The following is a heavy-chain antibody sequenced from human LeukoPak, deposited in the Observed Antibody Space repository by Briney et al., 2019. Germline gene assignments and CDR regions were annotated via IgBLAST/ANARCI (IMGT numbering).Heavy chain of an antibody. CDR1: GYTFTSYG. D-gene: IGHD6-6*01. CDR2: ISAYNGNT. CDR3: ARSGAGSSLLYYFDY. Sequence: ASVKVSYKASGYTFTSYGINWVRQAPGQGLEWMGWISAYNGNTNYAQKLQGRVTMTTDTSTSTAYMELRSLRSDDTAVYYCARSGAGSSLLYYFDYWGQGTLVTVSS. J-gene: IGHJ4*02. V-gene: IGHV1-18*01.